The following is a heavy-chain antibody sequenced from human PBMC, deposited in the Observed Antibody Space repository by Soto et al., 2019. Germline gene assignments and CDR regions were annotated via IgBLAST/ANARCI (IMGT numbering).Heavy chain of an antibody. Sequence: SETLSLTCTVSGGSISSGGYYWSWIRQHPGKGLEWIGYIYYSGSTYYNPSLKSRVTISVDTSKNQFSLKLSSVTAADTAVYYCARCIAARPWSGHNWFDPWGQGTLVTVSS. CDR1: GGSISSGGYY. V-gene: IGHV4-31*03. CDR2: IYYSGST. J-gene: IGHJ5*02. CDR3: ARCIAARPWSGHNWFDP. D-gene: IGHD6-6*01.